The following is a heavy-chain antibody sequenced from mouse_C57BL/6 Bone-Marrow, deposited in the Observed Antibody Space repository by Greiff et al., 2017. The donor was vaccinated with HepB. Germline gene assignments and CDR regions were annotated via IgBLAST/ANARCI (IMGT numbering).Heavy chain of an antibody. Sequence: EVKLQESGGGLVQPGGSLKLSCAASGFTFSDYYMYWVRQTPEKRLEWVAYISNGGGSTYYPDTVKGRFTISRDNAKNTLYLQMSRLKSEDTAMYYCARRLFYSNYWYFDVWGTGTTVTVSS. CDR3: ARRLFYSNYWYFDV. CDR1: GFTFSDYY. D-gene: IGHD2-5*01. J-gene: IGHJ1*03. CDR2: ISNGGGST. V-gene: IGHV5-12*01.